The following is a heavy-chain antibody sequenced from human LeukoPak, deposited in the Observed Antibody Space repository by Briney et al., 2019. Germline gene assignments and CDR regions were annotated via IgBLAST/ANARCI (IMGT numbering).Heavy chain of an antibody. CDR2: IYHSGST. V-gene: IGHV4-34*01. Sequence: SETLSLTCTVSGGSISSYYWNWIRQTPGKGLEWIGEIYHSGSTDYNPSLKSRVTISIDTSKNHFSLKLSSVTAADTAVYYCARGGAVNAFDIWGQGTRVTVSS. CDR1: GGSISSYY. CDR3: ARGGAVNAFDI. D-gene: IGHD6-19*01. J-gene: IGHJ3*02.